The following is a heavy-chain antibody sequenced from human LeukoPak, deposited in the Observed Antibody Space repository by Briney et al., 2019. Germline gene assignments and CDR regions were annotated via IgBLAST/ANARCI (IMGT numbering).Heavy chain of an antibody. J-gene: IGHJ5*02. D-gene: IGHD5-12*01. CDR3: ARHSESGYDMRDRDWFDP. CDR2: FDYSAST. V-gene: IGHV4-59*08. Sequence: SETLSLTCTVSGFSISSYYLSWIRQPPGKGLEWIGSFDYSASTNYNPSLKSRVTISVDTSKNQFSLKLSSVTAADTAVYYCARHSESGYDMRDRDWFDPWGQGTLVTVSS. CDR1: GFSISSYY.